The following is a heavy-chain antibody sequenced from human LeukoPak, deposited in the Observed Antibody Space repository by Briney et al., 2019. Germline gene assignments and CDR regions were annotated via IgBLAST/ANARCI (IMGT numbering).Heavy chain of an antibody. J-gene: IGHJ5*02. D-gene: IGHD3-10*01. CDR2: VYYSGRT. Sequence: SETLSLTCTVSGGSINTYYWSWIRQPPGKGLEWIGFVYYSGRTSYNPSLKSRVAISVDTSKSQFSLRLSSVTAADTAMYYCARLGLGDEACWFDPWGQGTLVTVSS. V-gene: IGHV4-59*01. CDR1: GGSINTYY. CDR3: ARLGLGDEACWFDP.